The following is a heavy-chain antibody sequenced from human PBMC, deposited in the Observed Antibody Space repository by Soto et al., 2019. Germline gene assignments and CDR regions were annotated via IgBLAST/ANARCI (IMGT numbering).Heavy chain of an antibody. J-gene: IGHJ6*02. CDR3: VRGWSYSEGMDV. CDR2: IDWDDDK. V-gene: IGHV2-70*04. Sequence: GPTVVDPTQTLTLTCTFSGFSLITSGIRVIWIRQPPGKALEWLARIDWDDDKFYRKSLTIRVTNSKQESKNQVVLTMTNMEPVDTATYYCVRGWSYSEGMDVWGQGTTVKSP. D-gene: IGHD1-26*01. CDR1: GFSLITSGIR.